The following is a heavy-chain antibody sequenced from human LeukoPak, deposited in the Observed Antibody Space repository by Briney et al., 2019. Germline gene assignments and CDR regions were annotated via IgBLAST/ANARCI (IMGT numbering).Heavy chain of an antibody. J-gene: IGHJ4*02. V-gene: IGHV3-23*01. D-gene: IGHD5-24*01. Sequence: GGSLRLSCAAPGFTFSSYAMSWVRQAPGKGLEWVSAISGSGGSTYYADSVKGRFTISRDNSKSTLYLQMNSLRAEDTAVYYCAKDDVEMATITHFDYWGQGTLVTVSS. CDR1: GFTFSSYA. CDR2: ISGSGGST. CDR3: AKDDVEMATITHFDY.